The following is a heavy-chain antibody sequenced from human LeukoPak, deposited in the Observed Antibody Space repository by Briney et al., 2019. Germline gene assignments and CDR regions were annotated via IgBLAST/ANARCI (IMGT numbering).Heavy chain of an antibody. J-gene: IGHJ4*02. V-gene: IGHV3-7*01. CDR2: IRHDGSET. D-gene: IGHD3-22*01. CDR1: GFTFSSYW. CDR3: ARDETYDYESNGYLDF. Sequence: GGSLRLSCAASGFTFSSYWMSWVRQAPGKGLEWVANIRHDGSETYYVDSLRGRFTISRDNAKNLVYLQMSSLRAEDTAIYYCARDETYDYESNGYLDFWGQGTVVTVSS.